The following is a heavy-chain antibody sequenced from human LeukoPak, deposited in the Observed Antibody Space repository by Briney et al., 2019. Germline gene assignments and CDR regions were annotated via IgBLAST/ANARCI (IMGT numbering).Heavy chain of an antibody. Sequence: PGGSLRLSCAASGFTFSSYSMNWVRQAPGKGLEWVSSISSSSSYIYYADSVKGRFTISRDNAKNSLYLQMNSLRAEDTAVYYCARDPIRTYYYGSGSYSPDYWGQGTLVTVSS. J-gene: IGHJ4*02. CDR3: ARDPIRTYYYGSGSYSPDY. D-gene: IGHD3-10*01. CDR1: GFTFSSYS. CDR2: ISSSSSYI. V-gene: IGHV3-21*01.